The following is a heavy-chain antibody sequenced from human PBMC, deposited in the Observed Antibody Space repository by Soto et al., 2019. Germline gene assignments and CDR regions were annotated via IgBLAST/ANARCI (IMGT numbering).Heavy chain of an antibody. CDR3: ARTDCSSTSRYNYYYYGMDV. V-gene: IGHV1-3*01. CDR2: INPGNRDA. Sequence: XSVKASCTTSGYWSTKYGVEWVRQAPAQSLEWMGGINPGNRDAKYSQKFQGIVTITRDTSATTAYMELSSLRSEDSAVFYCARTDCSSTSRYNYYYYGMDVWGQRTTVTVSS. CDR1: GYWSTKYG. J-gene: IGHJ6*02. D-gene: IGHD2-2*01.